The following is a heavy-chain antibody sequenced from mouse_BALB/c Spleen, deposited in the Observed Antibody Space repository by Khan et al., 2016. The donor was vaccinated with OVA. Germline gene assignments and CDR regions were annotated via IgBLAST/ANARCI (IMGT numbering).Heavy chain of an antibody. D-gene: IGHD2-14*01. CDR2: VNPNTGGS. V-gene: IGHV1-26*01. CDR3: ARGYDFFAY. Sequence: VQLKESGPDLVKPGASVKISCKASGYSFTLYYMTWVKQSHGKSLEWIGRVNPNTGGSDYNQEFKGKAILTVDKSSNTAYMELHSLKSEDSSVYYCARGYDFFAYWGQGTLVTVSA. J-gene: IGHJ3*01. CDR1: GYSFTLYY.